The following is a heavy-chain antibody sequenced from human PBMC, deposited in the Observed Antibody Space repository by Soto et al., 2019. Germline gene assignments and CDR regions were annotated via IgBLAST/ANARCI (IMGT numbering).Heavy chain of an antibody. V-gene: IGHV4-34*01. CDR3: ARAVAGTKDIVVVVAATPYYYYYCMDV. CDR2: INHSGST. J-gene: IGHJ6*02. CDR1: GGSFSGYY. D-gene: IGHD2-15*01. Sequence: SETLSLTCAVYGGSFSGYYWSWIRQPPGKGLEWIGEINHSGSTNYNPSLKSRVTISVDTSKNQFSLKLSSVTAADTAVYYCARAVAGTKDIVVVVAATPYYYYYCMDVWGQGTTVTVSS.